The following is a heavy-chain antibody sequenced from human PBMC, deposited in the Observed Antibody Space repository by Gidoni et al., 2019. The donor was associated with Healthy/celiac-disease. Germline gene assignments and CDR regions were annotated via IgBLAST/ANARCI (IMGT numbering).Heavy chain of an antibody. CDR2: ISGSGGST. J-gene: IGHJ6*02. D-gene: IGHD2-8*01. Sequence: EVQLVESGGGLVQPGGSLRLSCAASGFTFSSYDMRWGRQAPGKGLGGVSAISGSGGSTYYADSVKGRFTISRDNSKNTLYLQMNSLRAEDTAVYYCAKVEVLMVYALWGHRYYGMDVWGQGTTVTVSS. V-gene: IGHV3-23*04. CDR3: AKVEVLMVYALWGHRYYGMDV. CDR1: GFTFSSYD.